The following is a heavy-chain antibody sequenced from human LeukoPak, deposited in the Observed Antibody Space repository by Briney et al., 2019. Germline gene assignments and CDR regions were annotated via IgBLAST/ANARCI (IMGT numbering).Heavy chain of an antibody. J-gene: IGHJ4*02. CDR3: ARDPLRFGGLLGYFDY. CDR2: ISAYNGNT. Sequence: ASVKVSCKTSGYTFTSYYISWVRQAPGQGLEWMAWISAYNGNTKYAQKFQGRVTMTTDTSTSTAYMELRSLRSDDTAVYYCARDPLRFGGLLGYFDYWGQGTLVTVSS. D-gene: IGHD3-10*01. CDR1: GYTFTSYY. V-gene: IGHV1-18*01.